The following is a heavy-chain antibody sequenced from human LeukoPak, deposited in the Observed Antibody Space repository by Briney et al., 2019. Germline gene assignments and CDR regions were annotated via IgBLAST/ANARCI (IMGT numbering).Heavy chain of an antibody. Sequence: ASVKVSCKASGYTFTSYGISWVRQAPGEGLEWMGWISAYNGNTNYAQKLQGRVTTTTDTSTSTAYMELRSLRSDDTAVYYCARDDSSGYYYIAPTIDYWGQGTLVTVSS. CDR2: ISAYNGNT. CDR1: GYTFTSYG. J-gene: IGHJ4*02. V-gene: IGHV1-18*01. CDR3: ARDDSSGYYYIAPTIDY. D-gene: IGHD3-22*01.